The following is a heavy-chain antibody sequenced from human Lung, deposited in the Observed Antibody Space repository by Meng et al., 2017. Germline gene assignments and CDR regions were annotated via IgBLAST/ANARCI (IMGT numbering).Heavy chain of an antibody. V-gene: IGHV4-34*01. CDR1: GGSFSDYS. CDR3: ARGPTTMAHDFDY. J-gene: IGHJ4*02. Sequence: QLQIQQWCAGLLKPSETLSLTCVVSGGSFSDYSWSWIRQPPGKGLEWIGEINHSGSTNYNPSLESRATISVDTSQNNLSLKLSSVTAADSAVYYCARGPTTMAHDFDYWGQETLVTVSS. CDR2: INHSGST. D-gene: IGHD4-11*01.